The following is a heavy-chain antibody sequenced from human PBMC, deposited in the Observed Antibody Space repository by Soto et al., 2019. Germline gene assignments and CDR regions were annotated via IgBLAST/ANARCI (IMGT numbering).Heavy chain of an antibody. V-gene: IGHV3-48*01. D-gene: IGHD3-3*01. Sequence: GGSLRLSCAASGFTFSSYSMNWVRQAPGKGLEWVSYISSSSSTIYYADSVKGRFTISRDNAKNSLYLQMNSLRAEDTAVYYCARDGSYDFWSGGGGTPDYWGQGTLVTVSS. CDR3: ARDGSYDFWSGGGGTPDY. CDR2: ISSSSSTI. J-gene: IGHJ4*02. CDR1: GFTFSSYS.